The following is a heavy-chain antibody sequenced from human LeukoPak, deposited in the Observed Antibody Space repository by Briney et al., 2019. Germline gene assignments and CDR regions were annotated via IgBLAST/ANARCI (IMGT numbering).Heavy chain of an antibody. CDR1: GGSFSGYY. V-gene: IGHV4-34*01. CDR2: INHSGST. J-gene: IGHJ5*02. Sequence: SETLSLTCAVYGGSFSGYYWSWIRQPPGKGLEWIGEINHSGSTNYNPSLKSRVTISVDTSKNQFSLKLSSVTAADTAVYYCARDPSGTDWFDPWGQGTLVTVSS. D-gene: IGHD6-13*01. CDR3: ARDPSGTDWFDP.